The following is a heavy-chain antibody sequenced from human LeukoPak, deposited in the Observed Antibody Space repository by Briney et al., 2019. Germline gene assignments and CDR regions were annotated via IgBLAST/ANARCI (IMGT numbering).Heavy chain of an antibody. D-gene: IGHD1-26*01. CDR2: VYYTGST. CDR1: GGSISSNSYY. Sequence: PSETLSLTCTVSGGSISSNSYYWGWIRQPPGKGLEWVGTVYYTGSTYYNPSLKSRVTISVDTSKNQFSLKLRSVTAADTAVYFCARRSYSGWYNQWGQGTLVTVSS. V-gene: IGHV4-39*07. J-gene: IGHJ5*02. CDR3: ARRSYSGWYNQ.